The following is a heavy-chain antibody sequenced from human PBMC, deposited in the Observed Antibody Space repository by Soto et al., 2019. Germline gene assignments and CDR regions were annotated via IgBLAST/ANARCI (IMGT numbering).Heavy chain of an antibody. CDR1: GFTFSTYS. CDR2: ISSSSSAI. D-gene: IGHD3-22*01. Sequence: GGSLRLSCAASGFTFSTYSMNWVRQAPGKGLEWVSYISSSSSAIYYADSVKGRFTISRDNAKNSLFLQMNSLRAEDTAVYYCARTYYYDSSGYLNWFDPWGQGTLVTVSS. J-gene: IGHJ5*02. V-gene: IGHV3-48*01. CDR3: ARTYYYDSSGYLNWFDP.